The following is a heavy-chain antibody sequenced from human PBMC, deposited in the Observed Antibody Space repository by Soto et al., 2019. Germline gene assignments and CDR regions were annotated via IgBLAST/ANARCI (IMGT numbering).Heavy chain of an antibody. J-gene: IGHJ6*02. CDR2: IIPLLNTP. D-gene: IGHD6-6*01. Sequence: QVQLVQSGAEVKKPGSSVKVSCRASGGTFSSYAVSWVRQATGQGLEWMGVIIPLLNTPKYVQKFQGRVTINADAAATTAYMELSRLRSYETAVYYRARESSSPNNYYDGLDVWGQGAKVTVS. CDR1: GGTFSSYA. CDR3: ARESSSPNNYYDGLDV. V-gene: IGHV1-69*01.